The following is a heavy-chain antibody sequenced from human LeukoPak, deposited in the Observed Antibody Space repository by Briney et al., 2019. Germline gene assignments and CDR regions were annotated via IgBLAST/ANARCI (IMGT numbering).Heavy chain of an antibody. CDR2: IWYDGSNK. Sequence: GGSLRLSCAASGLIFSSYGMHWVRQAPGKGLEWVALIWYDGSNKFYADSVKGRFTISRDNSKHTLYLQMHSLRAEDTAVYYCAKRSGSTYYFDYWGQGILVTVSS. CDR3: AKRSGSTYYFDY. J-gene: IGHJ4*02. CDR1: GLIFSSYG. V-gene: IGHV3-33*06. D-gene: IGHD1-26*01.